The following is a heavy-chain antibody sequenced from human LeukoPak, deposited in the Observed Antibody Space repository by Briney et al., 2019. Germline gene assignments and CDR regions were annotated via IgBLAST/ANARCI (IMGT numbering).Heavy chain of an antibody. V-gene: IGHV2-26*01. CDR1: GFSLSNARMG. Sequence: SGPVLVKPTETLTLTCTVSGFSLSNARMGVSWIRQPPGKALEWLAHIFSNDEKSYSTSLKSRLTISKATSKSQLVLTMTNMDPVDTATYYCARMTHYDFWSGYYEDYWGQGTLVTVSS. D-gene: IGHD3-3*01. CDR2: IFSNDEK. J-gene: IGHJ4*02. CDR3: ARMTHYDFWSGYYEDY.